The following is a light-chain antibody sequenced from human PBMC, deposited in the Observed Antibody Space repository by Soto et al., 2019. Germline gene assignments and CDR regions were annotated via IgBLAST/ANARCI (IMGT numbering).Light chain of an antibody. J-gene: IGKJ2*01. Sequence: DIQMNQSPSSLSAAVGDSVTITCRASQDINKYLNWYHQTPGKAPKLLVFATSTLHNGVPSRFSGSRSGTDFSLTITSLQPEDFATYYCQQRYSAPYTFGQGTKLEIK. V-gene: IGKV1-39*01. CDR3: QQRYSAPYT. CDR2: ATS. CDR1: QDINKY.